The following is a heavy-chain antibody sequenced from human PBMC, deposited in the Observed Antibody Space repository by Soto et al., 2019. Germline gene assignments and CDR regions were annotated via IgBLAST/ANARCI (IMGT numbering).Heavy chain of an antibody. CDR2: IIPIFGTA. J-gene: IGHJ4*02. CDR1: GDTFSSYS. D-gene: IGHD1-26*01. CDR3: ARDGGRHSGGIDY. V-gene: IGHV1-69*01. Sequence: QVQLVQSGAEVKKRGSSVKVSCKASGDTFSSYSINWVRQAPGQGLEWMGEIIPIFGTANYSQKFQGRVTITADESTSTAYMELSSLRSEDAAVYYCARDGGRHSGGIDYWGQGTLVTVSS.